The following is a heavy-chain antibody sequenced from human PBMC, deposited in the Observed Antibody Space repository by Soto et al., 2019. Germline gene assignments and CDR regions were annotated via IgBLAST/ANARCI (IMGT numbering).Heavy chain of an antibody. CDR1: GGSFSGYY. D-gene: IGHD6-13*01. V-gene: IGHV4-34*01. CDR2: IHHSGST. Sequence: QVQLQQWGAGLLKPSETLSLTCAVSGGSFSGYYWCWIRQPPEKGLEWIGKIHHSGSTNYNPSLKRRVTTSVDTSKNQCSLKLSSVTAADTAVYYCARAEIATAGPRYFDYWGQGTLVTVSS. CDR3: ARAEIATAGPRYFDY. J-gene: IGHJ4*02.